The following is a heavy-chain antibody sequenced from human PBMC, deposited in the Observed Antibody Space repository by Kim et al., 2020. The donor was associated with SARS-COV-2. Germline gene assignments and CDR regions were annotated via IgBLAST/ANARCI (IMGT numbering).Heavy chain of an antibody. J-gene: IGHJ4*02. CDR3: ASCQQYYASSGYPDTFDF. CDR1: GGSISSSSYY. Sequence: SETLSLTCIVSGGSISSSSYYWGWIRQPPGKGLEWIGSIYYSASTYYNPSLKSRVTMSVDTTKNHFSLKLSSVTAADTALYYCASCQQYYASSGYPDTFDFWGQGTLVTVSS. V-gene: IGHV4-39*02. CDR2: IYYSAST. D-gene: IGHD3-22*01.